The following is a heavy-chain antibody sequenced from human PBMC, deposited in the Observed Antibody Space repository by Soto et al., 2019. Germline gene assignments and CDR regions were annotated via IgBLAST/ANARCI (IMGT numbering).Heavy chain of an antibody. D-gene: IGHD6-25*01. V-gene: IGHV1-69*13. CDR3: ARRGYDAFDI. J-gene: IGHJ3*02. CDR1: GGTFSSYS. Sequence: SVKVSCKASGGTFSSYSISWVRQAPGQGLEWMGGIIPIFGTANYAQKFQGRVTITADESTSTAYMELSSLRSEDTAVYYCARRGYDAFDIWGQGTMVTVSS. CDR2: IIPIFGTA.